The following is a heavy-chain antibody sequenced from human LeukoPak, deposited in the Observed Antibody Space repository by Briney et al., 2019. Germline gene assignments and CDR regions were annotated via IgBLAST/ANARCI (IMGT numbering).Heavy chain of an antibody. CDR2: IYTSGST. V-gene: IGHV4-61*02. CDR1: GGSISSGSYY. CDR3: AREGASSGWYSPHAFDI. D-gene: IGHD6-19*01. Sequence: SETLSLTCTVSGGSISSGSYYWSWIRQPAGKGLEWIGRIYTSGSTNYNPSLKSRVTISVDTSKNQFSLKLSSVTAADTAVYYCAREGASSGWYSPHAFDIWGQGTMVTVSS. J-gene: IGHJ3*02.